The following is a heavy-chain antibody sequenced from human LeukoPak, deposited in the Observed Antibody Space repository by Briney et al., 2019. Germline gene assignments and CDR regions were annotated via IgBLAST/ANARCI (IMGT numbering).Heavy chain of an antibody. CDR2: IYYSGST. CDR1: GGSISSYY. Sequence: SETLSLTCTVSGGSISSYYWSWVRQPPGKGLEWIGYIYYSGSTNYNPSLKSRVTISVDTSKNHFSLKLSSVTAADTAVYYCAREVVYSYASRPYYFDYWGQGTLVTVSS. CDR3: AREVVYSYASRPYYFDY. J-gene: IGHJ4*02. V-gene: IGHV4-59*12. D-gene: IGHD5-18*01.